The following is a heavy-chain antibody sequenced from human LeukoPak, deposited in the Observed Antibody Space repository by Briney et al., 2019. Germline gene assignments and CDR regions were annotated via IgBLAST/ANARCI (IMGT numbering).Heavy chain of an antibody. CDR2: INSDGSST. Sequence: PGGSLRLSCAASGFTFSNYWMHWVRHAPGKGLLWVSRINSDGSSTSYADSVKGRFTISRDNAKNSLYLQMNSLRAEDTAVYYCARDWRDSSGKSPSDAFDIWGQGTMVTVSS. CDR1: GFTFSNYW. CDR3: ARDWRDSSGKSPSDAFDI. D-gene: IGHD3-22*01. V-gene: IGHV3-74*01. J-gene: IGHJ3*02.